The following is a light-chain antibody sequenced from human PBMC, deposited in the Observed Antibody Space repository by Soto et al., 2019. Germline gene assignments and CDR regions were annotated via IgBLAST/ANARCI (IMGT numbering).Light chain of an antibody. CDR2: DNS. Sequence: QPVLTQPPSLSGAPGQRVTISCTGSRSNIGAGYDVHWYQHLPGTAPKVLIFDNSNRPSGVPDRFSGSKSGTSASLAITGLQADDEAVYYCHSYDVSLRGPAFGGGTKVTVL. J-gene: IGLJ2*01. CDR1: RSNIGAGYD. V-gene: IGLV1-40*01. CDR3: HSYDVSLRGPA.